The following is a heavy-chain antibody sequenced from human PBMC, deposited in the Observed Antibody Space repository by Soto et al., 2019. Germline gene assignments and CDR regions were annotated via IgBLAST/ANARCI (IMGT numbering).Heavy chain of an antibody. CDR1: GGSISTRSSY. J-gene: IGHJ3*02. CDR3: ARDSRYDYIWGSYSAFDI. V-gene: IGHV4-39*02. Sequence: PSETLSLTCTVSGGSISTRSSYWGWIRQPPGKGLEWIGNIYYIGNTYYNPSLKSRVAISVDTSKNQFSLNLSSVTAADTAVYYCARDSRYDYIWGSYSAFDIWGQGTM. CDR2: IYYIGNT. D-gene: IGHD3-16*01.